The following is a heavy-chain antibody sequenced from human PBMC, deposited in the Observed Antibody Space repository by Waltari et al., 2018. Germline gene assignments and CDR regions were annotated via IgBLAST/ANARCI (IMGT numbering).Heavy chain of an antibody. CDR3: AKDSAVASVNYFDY. J-gene: IGHJ4*02. CDR2: ITGVGAGT. Sequence: DVQLLESGGGLVQPGGSLRLSCAASGFTFTSYALSWVRQAPGEGLEGVSGITGVGAGTYYTQSVKGRFTISRDNSKNTVYLQMNSLGAEDTALCYCAKDSAVASVNYFDYWGQGALVTVSS. CDR1: GFTFTSYA. V-gene: IGHV3-23*01.